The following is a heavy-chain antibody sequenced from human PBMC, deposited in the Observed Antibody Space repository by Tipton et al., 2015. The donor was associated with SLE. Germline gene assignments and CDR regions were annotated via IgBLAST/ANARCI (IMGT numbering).Heavy chain of an antibody. Sequence: GSLRLSCAASGFTFSSYSMNWVRQAPGKGLEWVSSISSSSSYIYYADSVKGRFTISRDNAKNSLYLQMNSLRAEDTAVYYCASGTGDYFDYWGQGTLVTVSS. J-gene: IGHJ4*02. CDR1: GFTFSSYS. CDR2: ISSSSSYI. D-gene: IGHD7-27*01. V-gene: IGHV3-21*04. CDR3: ASGTGDYFDY.